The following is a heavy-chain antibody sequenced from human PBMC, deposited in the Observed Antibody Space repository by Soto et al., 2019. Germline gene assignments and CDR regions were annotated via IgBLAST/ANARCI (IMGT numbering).Heavy chain of an antibody. Sequence: QVQLQESGPGLVKPSQTLSLTCTVSGGSISSGGYYWSWIRQHPGKGLEWMGYIYYSGSTSYNPXHXRXXTISVDTSKNQFSLKLSSVTAADTAVYYCARGVIHWGQGTLVTVSS. V-gene: IGHV4-31*01. D-gene: IGHD3-16*02. CDR1: GGSISSGGYY. J-gene: IGHJ4*02. CDR3: ARGVIH. CDR2: IYYSGST.